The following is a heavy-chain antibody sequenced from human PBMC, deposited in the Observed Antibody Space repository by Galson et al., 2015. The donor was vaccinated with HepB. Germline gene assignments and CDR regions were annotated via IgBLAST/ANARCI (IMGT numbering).Heavy chain of an antibody. CDR3: ARHVSPQSNYYYYGMDV. V-gene: IGHV4-59*08. CDR2: IYYSGST. J-gene: IGHJ6*02. D-gene: IGHD2/OR15-2a*01. Sequence: ETLSLTCTVSGGSISSYYWSRIRQLPGKGLEWIGYIYYSGSTNYNPSLKSRVTISVDTSKNQFSLKLSSVTAADTAVYYCARHVSPQSNYYYYGMDVWGQGTTVTVSS. CDR1: GGSISSYY.